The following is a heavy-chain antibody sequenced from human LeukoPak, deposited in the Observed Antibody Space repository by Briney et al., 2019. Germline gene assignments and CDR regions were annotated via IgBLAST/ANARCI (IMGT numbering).Heavy chain of an antibody. CDR2: IRSNGDST. J-gene: IGHJ4*02. CDR3: ARDWAGYGDYFDY. CDR1: GFTFSSYA. Sequence: GGSLRLSCAASGFTFSSYAMYWVRQAPGKGLEYVSGIRSNGDSTDYANSVKGRFTISRDNPKNTLSLQMNSLRAEDTAVYYCARDWAGYGDYFDYWGQGTLVTVSS. D-gene: IGHD5-12*01. V-gene: IGHV3-64*01.